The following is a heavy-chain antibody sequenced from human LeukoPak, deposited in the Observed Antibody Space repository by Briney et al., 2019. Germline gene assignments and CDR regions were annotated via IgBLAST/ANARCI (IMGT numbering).Heavy chain of an antibody. D-gene: IGHD6-13*01. V-gene: IGHV3-30*04. CDR3: AREAGYSSSCSDY. CDR1: GFTFSSYA. J-gene: IGHJ4*02. CDR2: ISYDGSNK. Sequence: PGGSLRLSCAASGFTFSSYAMHWVRQAPGKGLEWVAVISYDGSNKYYADSVKGRFTISRDNSKNTLYLQMNSLRAEDTAVYYCAREAGYSSSCSDYWGQGTLVTVSS.